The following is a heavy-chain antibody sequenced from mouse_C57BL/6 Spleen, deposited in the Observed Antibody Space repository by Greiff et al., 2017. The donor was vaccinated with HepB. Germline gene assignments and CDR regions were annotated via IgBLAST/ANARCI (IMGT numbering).Heavy chain of an antibody. V-gene: IGHV1-59*01. CDR1: GYTFTSYW. J-gene: IGHJ1*03. CDR3: ARWDYYGSSYGYFDV. D-gene: IGHD1-1*01. CDR2: IDPSDSYT. Sequence: QVQLQQSGAELVKPGASVKMSCKASGYTFTSYWMHWVKQRPGQGLEWIGVIDPSDSYTNYNQKFKGKATLTVDTSSSTAYMQLSSLTSEDSAVYYCARWDYYGSSYGYFDVWGTGTTVTVSS.